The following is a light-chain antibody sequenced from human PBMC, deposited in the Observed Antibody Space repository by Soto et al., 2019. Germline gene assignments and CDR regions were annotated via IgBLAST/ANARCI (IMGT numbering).Light chain of an antibody. CDR1: SSDVGGYNS. CDR2: EVS. J-gene: IGLJ1*01. V-gene: IGLV2-14*01. CDR3: SSYTSSSTLYV. Sequence: QSAVTQPASVSGSPGQSITISCTGTSSDVGGYNSVSWYQQHPGKAPKLMIYEVSNRPSGVSNRFSGSKSVNTASLTISGLQAEDEADYYCSSYTSSSTLYVFGTGTKLTVL.